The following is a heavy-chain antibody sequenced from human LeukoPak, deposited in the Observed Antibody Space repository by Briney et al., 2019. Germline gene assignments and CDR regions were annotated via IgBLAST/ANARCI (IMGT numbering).Heavy chain of an antibody. CDR3: ARDGMYYYDSSGYPDAFDI. CDR2: ISGSGGST. J-gene: IGHJ3*02. D-gene: IGHD3-22*01. Sequence: PGGSLRLSCAASGFTFSSYAMSWVRQAPGKGLEWVSAISGSGGSTYYADSVKGRFTISRDNSKNTLYLQMNSLRAEDTAVYYCARDGMYYYDSSGYPDAFDIWGQGTMVTVSS. V-gene: IGHV3-23*01. CDR1: GFTFSSYA.